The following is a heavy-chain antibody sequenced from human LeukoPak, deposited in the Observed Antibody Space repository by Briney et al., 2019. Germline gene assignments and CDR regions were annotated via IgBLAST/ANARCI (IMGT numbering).Heavy chain of an antibody. V-gene: IGHV4-39*07. CDR2: IYYSGST. Sequence: PSETLSLTCTVSGGSISSSSYYWGWIRQPPGKGLEWIGSIYYSGSTYYNPSLKSRVTISVDTSKNQFSLKLSSVTAADTAVYYCARVRNYYDSSGYYYLDYWGQGTLVTVSS. J-gene: IGHJ4*02. CDR3: ARVRNYYDSSGYYYLDY. D-gene: IGHD3-22*01. CDR1: GGSISSSSYY.